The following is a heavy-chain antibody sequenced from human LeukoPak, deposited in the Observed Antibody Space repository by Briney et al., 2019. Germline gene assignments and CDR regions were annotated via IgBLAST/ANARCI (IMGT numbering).Heavy chain of an antibody. Sequence: GGSLRLPCAASGFTFSSYGMHWVRQAPGKGLEWVAVISYDGSNKYYADSVKGRFTISRDNSKNTLYLQMNSLRAEDTAVYYCAKQYYYDSSGYLFQHWGQGTLVTVSS. D-gene: IGHD3-22*01. CDR1: GFTFSSYG. CDR2: ISYDGSNK. J-gene: IGHJ1*01. CDR3: AKQYYYDSSGYLFQH. V-gene: IGHV3-30*18.